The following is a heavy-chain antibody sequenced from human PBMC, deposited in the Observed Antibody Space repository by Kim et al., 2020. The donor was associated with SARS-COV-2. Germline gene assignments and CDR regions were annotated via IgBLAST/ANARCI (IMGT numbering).Heavy chain of an antibody. V-gene: IGHV3-53*01. CDR2: IKSGGRT. CDR3: ATLLD. Sequence: IKSGGRTYSANPGKGRFTISRENSKNTLYLQMNSLRAEDTAVYYCATLLDWGQGTLVTVSS. J-gene: IGHJ4*02.